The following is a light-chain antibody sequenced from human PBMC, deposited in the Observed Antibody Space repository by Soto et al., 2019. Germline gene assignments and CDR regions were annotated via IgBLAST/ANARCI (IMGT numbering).Light chain of an antibody. J-gene: IGKJ3*01. Sequence: DIQMTQSPSSVSASVGDRVTITCRASQSLSSWLAWYQQKPGKAPKLLIYAASSLQSGVPSRFSGSGSGTDFNFPISRLQPEDFATYYCQQATTFPITFGPGTKVDVK. CDR2: AAS. CDR1: QSLSSW. CDR3: QQATTFPIT. V-gene: IGKV1-12*01.